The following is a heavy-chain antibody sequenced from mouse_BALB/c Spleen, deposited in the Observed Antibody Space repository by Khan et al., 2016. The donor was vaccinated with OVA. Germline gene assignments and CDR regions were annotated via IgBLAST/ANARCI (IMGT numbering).Heavy chain of an antibody. CDR3: ARGGGNFLFPMDY. CDR1: GYSFTGYY. Sequence: VRLQQSGPELVKPGASVKISCKASGYSFTGYYIHWVRQSYVKSLEWIGRINPYNGDAYYNQNFLDKASLTVDRSSSTAYMELHSLTSEDSAVYYCARGGGNFLFPMDYWGQGTSVTVSS. J-gene: IGHJ4*01. CDR2: INPYNGDA. D-gene: IGHD2-1*01. V-gene: IGHV1-20*01.